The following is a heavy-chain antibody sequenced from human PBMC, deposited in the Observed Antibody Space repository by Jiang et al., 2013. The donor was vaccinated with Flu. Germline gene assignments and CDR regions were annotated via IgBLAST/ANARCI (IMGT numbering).Heavy chain of an antibody. CDR2: INTNTGSP. V-gene: IGHV7-4-1*02. D-gene: IGHD2-15*01. CDR1: GYPFTRHA. CDR3: AGKFCSGNSCFHY. J-gene: IGHJ4*02. Sequence: QSGSELKKPGASVKVSCKASGYPFTRHAMNWVRQAPGQGLECMGWINTNTGSPTYAQGFTGRFVFSLDTSASTAYLQISSLKAGDTAVYYCAGKFCSGNSCFHYWGQGTLVTSPQ.